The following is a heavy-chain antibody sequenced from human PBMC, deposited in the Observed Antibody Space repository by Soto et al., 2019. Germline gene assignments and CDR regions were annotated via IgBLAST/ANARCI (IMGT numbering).Heavy chain of an antibody. V-gene: IGHV4-38-2*02. J-gene: IGHJ4*02. CDR2: IYHSGST. CDR1: GYSISSGYY. CDR3: ARDGGDYYDSSGAWDY. Sequence: SETLSLTCAVSGYSISSGYYWGWIRQPPGKGLEWIGSIYHSGSTYYNPSLKSRVTISVDTSKNQFSLKLSSVTAADTAVYYCARDGGDYYDSSGAWDYWGQGTLVTFS. D-gene: IGHD3-22*01.